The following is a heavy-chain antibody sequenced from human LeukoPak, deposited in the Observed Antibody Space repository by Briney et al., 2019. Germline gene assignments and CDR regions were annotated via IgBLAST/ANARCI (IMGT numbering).Heavy chain of an antibody. CDR1: GFTFSNYW. V-gene: IGHV3-7*01. D-gene: IGHD6-19*01. J-gene: IGHJ3*02. CDR3: ARDWGSSGWSAFDI. Sequence: GGSLRLSCAASGFTFSNYWMSWVRQAPGKGREWVANIKHDGTDKYYLDSVKGRFTISRDNAKNSLYLQMNSLRAEDTAVYYCARDWGSSGWSAFDIWGQGTMVTVSS. CDR2: IKHDGTDK.